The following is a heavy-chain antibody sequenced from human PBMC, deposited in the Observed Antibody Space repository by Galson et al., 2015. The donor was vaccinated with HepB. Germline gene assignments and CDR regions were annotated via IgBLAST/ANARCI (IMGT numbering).Heavy chain of an antibody. J-gene: IGHJ5*02. Sequence: ETLSLTCTVSGASISSYYWTWIRQPPEKGLEWIGYIYYSGNTNYNPSLKSRVTMSVDTSKNQFSLRLSSVTAADTAVYYCARSLGFCSTNTCSIRFDPWGQGTLVTISS. CDR2: IYYSGNT. D-gene: IGHD2-2*01. V-gene: IGHV4-59*01. CDR3: ARSLGFCSTNTCSIRFDP. CDR1: GASISSYY.